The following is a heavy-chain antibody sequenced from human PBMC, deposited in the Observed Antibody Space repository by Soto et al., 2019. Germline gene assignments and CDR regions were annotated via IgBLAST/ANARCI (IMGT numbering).Heavy chain of an antibody. D-gene: IGHD1-26*01. J-gene: IGHJ5*02. CDR3: ATGGGFIESRMVWFDP. Sequence: PSETLSLTCAVYGGSLSGSYWCWIRQTPGKGLEWIGSINHRGSTNYNPSLRSRVTISILTSKNEFSLRLTSVTAADTAMYYCATGGGFIESRMVWFDPWGQGTLVTVSS. V-gene: IGHV4-34*01. CDR1: GGSLSGSY. CDR2: INHRGST.